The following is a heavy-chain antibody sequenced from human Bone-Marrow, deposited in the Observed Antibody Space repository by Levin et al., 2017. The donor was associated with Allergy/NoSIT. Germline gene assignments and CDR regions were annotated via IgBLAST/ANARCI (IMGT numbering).Heavy chain of an antibody. CDR2: MFNSGST. CDR1: GGSISSYY. Sequence: SETLSLTCTVSGGSISSYYWSWIRQPPGKGLEWIGYMFNSGSTKYNPSLKSRVALSVDTSKNQFSLKLSSVTAAAPAVYYCARDTVRGGGNFDYWGQGTLVAVSS. CDR3: ARDTVRGGGNFDY. J-gene: IGHJ4*02. D-gene: IGHD4-11*01. V-gene: IGHV4-59*01.